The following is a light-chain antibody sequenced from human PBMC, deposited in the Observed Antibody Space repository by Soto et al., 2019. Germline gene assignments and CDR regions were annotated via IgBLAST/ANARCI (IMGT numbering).Light chain of an antibody. V-gene: IGKV3-20*01. CDR1: QSVSSNY. Sequence: GLTQSTGTLSLSPGERATFSCRASQSVSSNYLAWYQQKPGQAPRLLIYGAFKRATGVPDRFSGSGSGTDFTLTISRLEPEDFAVYYCKQYASLSWTFGQGTKVDI. CDR2: GAF. J-gene: IGKJ1*01. CDR3: KQYASLSWT.